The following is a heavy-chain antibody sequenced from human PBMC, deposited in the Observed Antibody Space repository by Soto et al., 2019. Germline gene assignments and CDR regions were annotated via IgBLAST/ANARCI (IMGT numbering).Heavy chain of an antibody. CDR2: IYHSGST. CDR3: ARAGRGYCSGGSCYSGLHGMDV. J-gene: IGHJ6*02. Sequence: SETLSLTCAVSGGSLSSSSWWSWVRQPPGKGLEWIGEIYHSGSTNYNPSLKSRVTISVDKSKNQFSLKLSSVTAADTAVYYCARAGRGYCSGGSCYSGLHGMDVWRQGTTVTVSS. CDR1: GGSLSSSSW. V-gene: IGHV4-4*02. D-gene: IGHD2-15*01.